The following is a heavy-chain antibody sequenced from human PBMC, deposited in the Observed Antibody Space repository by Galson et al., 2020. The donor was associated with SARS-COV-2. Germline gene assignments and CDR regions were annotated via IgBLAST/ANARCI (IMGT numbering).Heavy chain of an antibody. CDR3: ASLSVQWLIEH. CDR2: LFASYGGGT. Sequence: ASETLSLTCTVSGGSISSRNYYWGWIRQPPGKGLEWIGTLFASYGGGTYYNPSLKSRATISVDTSKSQLSLRLNSVTAADTAIYYCASLSVQWLIEHWGQGTLVTVSS. J-gene: IGHJ4*02. CDR1: GGSISSRNYY. D-gene: IGHD5-12*01. V-gene: IGHV4-39*07.